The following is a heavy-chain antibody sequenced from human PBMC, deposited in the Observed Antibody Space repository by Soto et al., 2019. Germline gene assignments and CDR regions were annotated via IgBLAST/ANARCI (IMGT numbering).Heavy chain of an antibody. CDR2: ISGSGGST. V-gene: IGHV3-23*01. Sequence: VQLLESGGGLVQPGGSLSLSCAPSGFTFSSYAMSWVRQSPGQGLEWVSAISGSGGSTYYADSVKGRFTISRDNSKNTLYLQMNSLRAEDTAVYYCAKGPGRYCSSTSCYGDYWGQGTLVTVSS. CDR1: GFTFSSYA. D-gene: IGHD2-2*01. J-gene: IGHJ4*02. CDR3: AKGPGRYCSSTSCYGDY.